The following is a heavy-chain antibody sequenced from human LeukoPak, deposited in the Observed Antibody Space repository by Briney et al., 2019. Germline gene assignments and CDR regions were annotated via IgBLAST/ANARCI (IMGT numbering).Heavy chain of an antibody. CDR3: ARWPLVGTIQDAFDI. CDR1: GGSISDYY. D-gene: IGHD1-26*01. V-gene: IGHV4-4*07. Sequence: PSETLSLTCTVSGGSISDYYWSWIRQPAGKGLEWIGRIYSSGSSNYNPSLKRRVTMSVDTSKNQFYLNVSSVTAADTAVYYCARWPLVGTIQDAFDIWGQGTMVTVSS. J-gene: IGHJ3*02. CDR2: IYSSGSS.